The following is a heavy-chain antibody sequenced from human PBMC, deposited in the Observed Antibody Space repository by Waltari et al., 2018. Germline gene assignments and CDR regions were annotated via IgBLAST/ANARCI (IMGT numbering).Heavy chain of an antibody. V-gene: IGHV4-39*07. CDR2: IYYSGST. Sequence: QLQLQESGPGLVKPSETLSLTCTVSGGSISSSSYYWGWLRQPPGKGLEWIGSIYYSGSTYYNPSLKSRVTISVDTSKNQFSLKLSSVTAADTAVYYCVRGYCSSTSCYIDAFDIWGQGTMVTVSS. CDR3: VRGYCSSTSCYIDAFDI. CDR1: GGSISSSSYY. D-gene: IGHD2-2*02. J-gene: IGHJ3*02.